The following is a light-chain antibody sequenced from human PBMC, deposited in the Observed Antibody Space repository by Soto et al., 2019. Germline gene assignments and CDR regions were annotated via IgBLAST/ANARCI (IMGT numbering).Light chain of an antibody. J-gene: IGLJ1*01. V-gene: IGLV3-21*04. Sequence: LTQPPSVSVAPGQTARITCGGNNIGSKHVHWYQQRPGQAPVLVIFYDTDRPSGIPERFAGSNSGDAATLTISRVEAGDEADYYCQVWDSTSDLYVFGTGTKLTVL. CDR2: YDT. CDR3: QVWDSTSDLYV. CDR1: NIGSKH.